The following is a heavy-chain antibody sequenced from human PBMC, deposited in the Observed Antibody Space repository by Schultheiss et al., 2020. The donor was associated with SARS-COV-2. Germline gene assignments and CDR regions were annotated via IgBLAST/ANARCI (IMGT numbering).Heavy chain of an antibody. J-gene: IGHJ6*02. Sequence: GSLRLSCTVSGGSISSYYWSWIRQPPGKGLEWIGYIYYSGSTNYNPSLKSRVTISVDTSKNQFSLKLSSVTAADTAVYYCARDGSQYYYYGMDVWGQGTTVTVAS. CDR1: GGSISSYY. V-gene: IGHV4-59*01. D-gene: IGHD2-2*03. CDR3: ARDGSQYYYYGMDV. CDR2: IYYSGST.